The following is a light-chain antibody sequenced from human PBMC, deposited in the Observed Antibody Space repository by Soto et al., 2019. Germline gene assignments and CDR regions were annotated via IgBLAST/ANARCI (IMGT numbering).Light chain of an antibody. CDR2: GAS. CDR1: QSVSSN. V-gene: IGKV3-15*01. Sequence: EIVMTQSPATLSVSPGERATLSCWASQSVSSNLAWYQQKPGQAPRLLIYGASTRATGIPARFSGSGSGTDFTLTISRLEPEDFAVKYCQQYGTSLGITFGQGTRLEIK. CDR3: QQYGTSLGIT. J-gene: IGKJ5*01.